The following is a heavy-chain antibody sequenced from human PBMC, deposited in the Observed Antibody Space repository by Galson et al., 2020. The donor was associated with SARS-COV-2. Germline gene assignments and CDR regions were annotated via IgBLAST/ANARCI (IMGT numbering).Heavy chain of an antibody. CDR1: GFTFSGYA. J-gene: IGHJ4*02. V-gene: IGHV3-74*01. CDR2: LICDGSRA. Sequence: GGSLRLSCAASGFTFSGYAMHWVRQAPGKGLEWVARLICDGSRASYADSVKGRFTISRDNSKNTVYLQMNSLRVEDTAVYYCAREGVARRGIRFDNWGQGTLVTVSS. CDR3: AREGVARRGIRFDN. D-gene: IGHD2-15*01.